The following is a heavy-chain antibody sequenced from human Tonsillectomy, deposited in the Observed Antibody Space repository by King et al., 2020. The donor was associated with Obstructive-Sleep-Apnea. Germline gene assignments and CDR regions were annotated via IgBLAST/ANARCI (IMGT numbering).Heavy chain of an antibody. V-gene: IGHV3-30*03. J-gene: IGHJ5*02. CDR3: GGYNWFDP. D-gene: IGHD6-13*01. Sequence: QLVQSGGGVVQPGRSLRLSCAASGFTFSNYGMHWVRQAPGEGLEWVAIISFDGSDKYYADSLKGRFTISRDNSKSTLYLQMNSLRPEDTAVYYCGGYNWFDPWGQGTLVTVSS. CDR1: GFTFSNYG. CDR2: ISFDGSDK.